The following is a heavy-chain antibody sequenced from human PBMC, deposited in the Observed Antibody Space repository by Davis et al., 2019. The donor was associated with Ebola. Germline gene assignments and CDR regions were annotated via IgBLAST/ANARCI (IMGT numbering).Heavy chain of an antibody. CDR1: GDSVSSGG. J-gene: IGHJ6*04. D-gene: IGHD5-18*01. V-gene: IGHV6-1*01. CDR3: ARGWLRGGLDV. CDR2: TYYCSKCYN. Sequence: QSPSLTRAISGDSVSSGGCNWIRPSPSRGLGWLGRTYYCSKCYNDYAVSVNSRITINPDTSKNQFSLQLNSVTPEDTALYYCARGWLRGGLDVWGEGTTVTVSS.